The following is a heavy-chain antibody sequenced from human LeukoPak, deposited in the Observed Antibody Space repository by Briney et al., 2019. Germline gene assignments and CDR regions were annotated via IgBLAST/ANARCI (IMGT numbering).Heavy chain of an antibody. Sequence: SETLSLTCTVSGGSISSYYWSWIRQPPGRGLEWIRHIYYGGSTYYNPSLKSRVTISVDRSKNQFSLMLNSVTAADTAVYSCARGRSGSPGSYYFDSWGEGTLVTVSS. J-gene: IGHJ4*02. CDR2: IYYGGST. D-gene: IGHD6-25*01. CDR1: GGSISSYY. CDR3: ARGRSGSPGSYYFDS. V-gene: IGHV4-59*12.